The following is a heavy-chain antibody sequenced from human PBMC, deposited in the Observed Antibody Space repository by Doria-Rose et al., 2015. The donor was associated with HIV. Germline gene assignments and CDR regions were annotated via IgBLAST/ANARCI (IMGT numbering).Heavy chain of an antibody. CDR1: GGSFSGYH. V-gene: IGHV4-34*01. CDR3: AIFFGETLMDV. Sequence: VQLQPWCAGLLKPSETLSLTCAVYGGSFSGYHWNWIRQSPGKGPEWIAEIKHSGTTKYNPSLKSRVTISVDTPKKQISLKLSSVTAADTAVYSCAIFFGETLMDVWGKGTKVTVSS. J-gene: IGHJ6*03. D-gene: IGHD3-3*01. CDR2: IKHSGTT.